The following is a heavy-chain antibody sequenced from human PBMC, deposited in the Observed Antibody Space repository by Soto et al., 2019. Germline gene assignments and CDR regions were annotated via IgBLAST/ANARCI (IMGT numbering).Heavy chain of an antibody. Sequence: PGESLKISCKGSGYRFTSYWISWVRQMPGKGLEWMGRIDPSNSYTHYSPSFHGHVTISADNSISTAYLQWSNLRASATAIYYCAFLDTSLGFDFWGQGTLVTVSS. D-gene: IGHD3-3*02. J-gene: IGHJ4*02. CDR2: IDPSNSYT. CDR1: GYRFTSYW. CDR3: AFLDTSLGFDF. V-gene: IGHV5-10-1*01.